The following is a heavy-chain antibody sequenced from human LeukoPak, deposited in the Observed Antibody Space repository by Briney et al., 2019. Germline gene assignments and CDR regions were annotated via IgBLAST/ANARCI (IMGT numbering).Heavy chain of an antibody. Sequence: ASVKVSCKVSGYTLTELSMHWVRQAPGKGLEWMGGFDPEDGETIYAQKFQGRATMTEDTSTDTAYMELSSLRSEDTATYCCEKDIAVSVNAPPDDFQHWGQGNLVTVSS. V-gene: IGHV1-24*01. J-gene: IGHJ1*01. D-gene: IGHD6-19*01. CDR3: EKDIAVSVNAPPDDFQH. CDR2: FDPEDGET. CDR1: GYTLTELS.